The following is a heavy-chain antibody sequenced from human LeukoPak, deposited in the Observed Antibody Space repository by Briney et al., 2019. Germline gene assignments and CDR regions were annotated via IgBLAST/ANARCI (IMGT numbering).Heavy chain of an antibody. J-gene: IGHJ5*02. CDR3: ARVTGEGGRTPDP. Sequence: GSLRLSCAASGFTVSSNYMSWVRQPPGKGLEWIGYISHSGSTKYNPSLKSRVTISVDTSKNQFSLKLSSVTAADTAVYYCARVTGEGGRTPDPWGQGTLVTVSS. V-gene: IGHV4-59*08. CDR1: GFTVSSNY. D-gene: IGHD2-15*01. CDR2: ISHSGST.